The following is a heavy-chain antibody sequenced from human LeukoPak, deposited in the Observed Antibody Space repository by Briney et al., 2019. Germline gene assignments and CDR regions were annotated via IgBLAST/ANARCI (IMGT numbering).Heavy chain of an antibody. CDR3: AREGSGYSYGFLYYFDY. D-gene: IGHD5-18*01. Sequence: QPGGSLRLSCAASGFTFSSYWMSWVRQAPGKGLEWVANIKQGGSEKYYVDSENGRFTISRDNAKNSLYLQMNSLRAEDTAVYYCAREGSGYSYGFLYYFDYWGQGTLVTVSS. CDR1: GFTFSSYW. V-gene: IGHV3-7*01. CDR2: IKQGGSEK. J-gene: IGHJ4*02.